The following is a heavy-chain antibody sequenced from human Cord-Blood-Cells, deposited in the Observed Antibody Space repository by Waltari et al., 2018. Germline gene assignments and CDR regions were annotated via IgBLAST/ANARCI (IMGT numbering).Heavy chain of an antibody. Sequence: QVQLQESGPGLVKPSETLSLTCTVSGGSVSIGNYYWSWIRQPPGKGLEWIGYIYYIGSTNYTPSLKSRVTISVDTSKNQFSLKLSSVTAADTAVYYCARYCSGGSCYYFDYWGQGTLVTVSS. V-gene: IGHV4-61*01. D-gene: IGHD2-15*01. CDR1: GGSVSIGNYY. J-gene: IGHJ4*02. CDR2: IYYIGST. CDR3: ARYCSGGSCYYFDY.